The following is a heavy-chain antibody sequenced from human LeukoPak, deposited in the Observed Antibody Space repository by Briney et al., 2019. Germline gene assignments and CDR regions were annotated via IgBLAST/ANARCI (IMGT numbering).Heavy chain of an antibody. D-gene: IGHD5-24*01. Sequence: PSETLSLTCTVSGDSITRSSDHWGWIRQPPGKGPEWIGSVYYIGSTFYNPSLKSRLTISIDTSKNQFSLKLRSVTAADTAVYYCAREDAEQMDNSFDIWGQGTMVTVSS. CDR3: AREDAEQMDNSFDI. CDR2: VYYIGST. V-gene: IGHV4-39*07. J-gene: IGHJ3*02. CDR1: GDSITRSSDH.